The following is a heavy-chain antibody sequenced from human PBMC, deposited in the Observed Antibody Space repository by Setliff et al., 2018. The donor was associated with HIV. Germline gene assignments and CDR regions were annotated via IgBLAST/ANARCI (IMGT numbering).Heavy chain of an antibody. CDR1: GFRFSDYW. Sequence: GGSLRLSCGASGFRFSDYWMTWVRQAPGRGLESVANIKQDGSEKFYVDSVKGRFTISRDNAKNSLYLQINSLRAEDTAVYYCAKRGYVSAWYDEPVQFYQHMDVWGKGTTVTVSS. J-gene: IGHJ6*03. V-gene: IGHV3-7*03. CDR3: AKRGYVSAWYDEPVQFYQHMDV. CDR2: IKQDGSEK. D-gene: IGHD6-19*01.